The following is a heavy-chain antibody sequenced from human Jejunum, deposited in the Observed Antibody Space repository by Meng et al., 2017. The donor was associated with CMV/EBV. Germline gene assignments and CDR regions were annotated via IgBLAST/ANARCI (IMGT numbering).Heavy chain of an antibody. CDR2: IYPGTSET. V-gene: IGHV5-51*01. CDR1: YTFSRHG. D-gene: IGHD1-7*01. CDR3: ARGSDNWNYGGLDWLDP. Sequence: YTFSRHGITWVRQMPGKGLEYMGVIYPGTSETKYSPSFQGQVTISADKSLSTAYLQWSSLKASDTAIYYCARGSDNWNYGGLDWLDPWGQGTLVTVSS. J-gene: IGHJ5*02.